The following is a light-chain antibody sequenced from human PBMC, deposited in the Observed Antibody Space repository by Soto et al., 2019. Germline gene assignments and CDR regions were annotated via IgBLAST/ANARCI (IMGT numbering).Light chain of an antibody. CDR2: DVS. V-gene: IGLV2-14*01. CDR1: SSDVGGYNY. J-gene: IGLJ1*01. CDR3: SSYTSSSTYV. Sequence: QAVLTQPASVSGSAGQSITISCTGTSSDVGGYNYVSWYQQHPGKAPKLMIDDVSNRPSGVSNRFSGSKSGNTASLTISGLQAEDEADYYCSSYTSSSTYVFGTGTKLTVL.